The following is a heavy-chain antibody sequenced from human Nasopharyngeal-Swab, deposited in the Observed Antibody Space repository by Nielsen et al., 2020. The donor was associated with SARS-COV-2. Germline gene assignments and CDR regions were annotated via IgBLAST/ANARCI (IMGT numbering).Heavy chain of an antibody. CDR2: IYSGGST. Sequence: GESLKISCAASGFTVSSNYMSWVRQAPGKGLEWVSVIYSGGSTYYADSVKGRFTISRDNSKNTLYLQMNSLRAEDTAVYYCARVNVGEDGDYRFWYFDLWGRGTLVTVSS. D-gene: IGHD4-17*01. J-gene: IGHJ2*01. V-gene: IGHV3-53*01. CDR1: GFTVSSNY. CDR3: ARVNVGEDGDYRFWYFDL.